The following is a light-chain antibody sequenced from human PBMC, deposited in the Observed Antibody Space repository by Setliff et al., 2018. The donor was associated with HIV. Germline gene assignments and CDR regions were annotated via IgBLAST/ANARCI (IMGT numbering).Light chain of an antibody. CDR3: QSYDSSLSGPFYV. V-gene: IGLV1-40*01. J-gene: IGLJ1*01. CDR2: GNN. CDR1: SSNIGAGYD. Sequence: QSVLTQPPSGSGAPGQRVTISCTGSSSNIGAGYDVHWYQQLPGTAPKLLIYGNNNRPSGVPDRFSGSKSGTSASLAITGLQAEDEADYYCQSYDSSLSGPFYVFGTGTKVTVL.